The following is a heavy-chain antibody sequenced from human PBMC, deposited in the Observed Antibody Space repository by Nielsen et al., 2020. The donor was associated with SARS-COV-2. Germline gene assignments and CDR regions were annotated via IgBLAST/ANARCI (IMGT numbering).Heavy chain of an antibody. CDR3: ARGSGSYRGNFDF. CDR2: IYYSGIT. V-gene: IGHV4-61*01. J-gene: IGHJ4*02. Sequence: SETLSLTCTVSDASVSSGSYYWSWIRQPPGKGLEWLGYIYYSGITDYNHSLKGPVTISVDTSKNQFSLKLRSVTTADTAVYYCARGSGSYRGNFDFWGQGTLVTDSS. CDR1: DASVSSGSYY. D-gene: IGHD3-3*01.